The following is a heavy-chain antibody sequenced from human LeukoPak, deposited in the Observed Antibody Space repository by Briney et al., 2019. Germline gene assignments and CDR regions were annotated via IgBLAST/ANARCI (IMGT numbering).Heavy chain of an antibody. CDR1: GFTFSSYE. CDR3: AELGITMIGGV. D-gene: IGHD3-10*02. CDR2: ISSSGSTI. J-gene: IGHJ6*04. Sequence: GGSLRLSCVASGFTFSSYEVNWVRQAPGKGLEWVSYISSSGSTIYYADSVKGRFTISRDNAKNSLYLQMNSLRAEDTAVYYCAELGITMIGGVWGKGTTVTISS. V-gene: IGHV3-48*03.